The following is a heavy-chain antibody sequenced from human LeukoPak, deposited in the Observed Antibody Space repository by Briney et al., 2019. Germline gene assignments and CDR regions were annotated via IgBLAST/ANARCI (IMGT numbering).Heavy chain of an antibody. CDR2: IYPGDSDT. Sequence: GESPKISCKGSGYSFTRNWIGWERQMPGKGLEWMGIIYPGDSDTRYSPSFQGQVTISADKSINTAYLQWSSLKASDTAMYYCARRVVNNRNWYFNLWGRGTLVTVSS. V-gene: IGHV5-51*01. J-gene: IGHJ2*01. CDR1: GYSFTRNW. D-gene: IGHD4-23*01. CDR3: ARRVVNNRNWYFNL.